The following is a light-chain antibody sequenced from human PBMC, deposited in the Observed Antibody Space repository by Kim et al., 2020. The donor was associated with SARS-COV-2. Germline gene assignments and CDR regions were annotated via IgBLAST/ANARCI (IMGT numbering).Light chain of an antibody. V-gene: IGLV1-44*01. CDR2: SSD. J-gene: IGLJ3*02. Sequence: GQRVIISCSGSSSNIGINNVHWYQQLPGTAPKLLIHSSDQRPSGVPDRFPGSKSGTSASLTISGLRSEDEADYYCAAWHDSLNGPVFGGGTQLTVL. CDR1: SSNIGINN. CDR3: AAWHDSLNGPV.